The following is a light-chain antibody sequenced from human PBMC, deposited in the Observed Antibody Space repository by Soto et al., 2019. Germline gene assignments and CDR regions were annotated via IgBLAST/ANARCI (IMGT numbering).Light chain of an antibody. CDR2: DVS. J-gene: IGLJ1*01. V-gene: IGLV2-11*01. CDR1: SSDVGGYNY. Sequence: QSALTQPRSVSGSPGQSVTISCTGTSSDVGGYNYVSWYQQHPVKAPKLMIYDVSKRPSGVPDRFSGSKSGNTASLTISGLQAEDEADYYCCSYAGSSSYVFGTGTKVTVL. CDR3: CSYAGSSSYV.